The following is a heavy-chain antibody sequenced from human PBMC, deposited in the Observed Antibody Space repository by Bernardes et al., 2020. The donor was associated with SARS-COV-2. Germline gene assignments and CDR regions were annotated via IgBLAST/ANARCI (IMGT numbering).Heavy chain of an antibody. J-gene: IGHJ6*02. Sequence: GGSLRLSCAASGFTVSNDFINWVRQAPGKGLEWVSGIYSGTDIKYADSVKGRFTISRDNSKNSLSLQMNSLRAEDTAVYYCARGHDSSGYYPNRGGYYYGMDVWGQGTTVTVSS. V-gene: IGHV3-53*01. CDR2: IYSGTDI. D-gene: IGHD3-22*01. CDR3: ARGHDSSGYYPNRGGYYYGMDV. CDR1: GFTVSNDF.